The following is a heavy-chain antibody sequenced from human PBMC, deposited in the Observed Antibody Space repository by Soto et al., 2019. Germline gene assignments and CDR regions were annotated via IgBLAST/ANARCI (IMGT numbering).Heavy chain of an antibody. V-gene: IGHV3-66*01. CDR3: ASTNLTGDPRAFDI. J-gene: IGHJ3*02. Sequence: GGSLRLSCAASGFTVSSNYMSWVRQAPGKGLEWVSVIYSGGSTYYADSVKGRFTISRDNSKNTLYLQMNSLRAEDTAVYYCASTNLTGDPRAFDIWGQGTMVTVSS. CDR1: GFTVSSNY. CDR2: IYSGGST. D-gene: IGHD7-27*01.